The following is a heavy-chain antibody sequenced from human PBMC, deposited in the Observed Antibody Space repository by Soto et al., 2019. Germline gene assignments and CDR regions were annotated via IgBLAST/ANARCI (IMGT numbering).Heavy chain of an antibody. D-gene: IGHD3-22*01. CDR2: IGTAGDT. J-gene: IGHJ4*02. CDR1: GFTFSTHD. Sequence: GGSLRLSCAASGFTFSTHDMHWVRQATGKGLEWVSAIGTAGDTYYPDSVKGRFAISRENAKNSLYLQVNSLRVGDTAVYYCARGPWPRGDSSGFYYYFDYWGQGTLVTVSS. CDR3: ARGPWPRGDSSGFYYYFDY. V-gene: IGHV3-13*04.